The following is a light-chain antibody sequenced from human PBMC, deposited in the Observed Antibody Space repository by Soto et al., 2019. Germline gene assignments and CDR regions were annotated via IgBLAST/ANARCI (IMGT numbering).Light chain of an antibody. CDR2: GAS. V-gene: IGKV3-20*01. CDR1: QTVSSIY. CDR3: QQDGRSLT. Sequence: EIVLTQSPGTLSLSPGERATLSCRSSQTVSSIYVAWYQQKPGQAPRLIVYGASSRAIGIPDRLSASGSGTDITLTINRLEPEDCEVYYWQQDGRSLTFGGGTKFEIQ. J-gene: IGKJ4*01.